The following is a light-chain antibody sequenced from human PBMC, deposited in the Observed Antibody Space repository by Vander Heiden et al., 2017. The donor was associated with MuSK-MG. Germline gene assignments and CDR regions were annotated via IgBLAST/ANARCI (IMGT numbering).Light chain of an antibody. Sequence: DLQMTQSPSSLSASVGDRVTITCRASQSISSYLNWYQQKPGKAPKLLIYAASSLQSGVPSRCSGSGSGTDFTLTISSLQPEDFATYYCQQSYSTPCTFGQGTKLEIK. V-gene: IGKV1-39*01. CDR3: QQSYSTPCT. CDR2: AAS. J-gene: IGKJ2*02. CDR1: QSISSY.